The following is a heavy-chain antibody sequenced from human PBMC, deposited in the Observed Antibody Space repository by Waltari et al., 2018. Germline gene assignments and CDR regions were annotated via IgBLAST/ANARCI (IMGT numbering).Heavy chain of an antibody. CDR3: ARVHCSSTSCSTIGYFDY. CDR2: IYHSGST. Sequence: QVQLQQWGAGLLKPSETLSLTCAVSGYSISSGYYWGWIRQPPGKGLEWIGSIYHSGSTYYNPSLKSRVTISVDTSKNQFSLKLSSVTAADTAVYYCARVHCSSTSCSTIGYFDYWGQGTLVTVSS. J-gene: IGHJ4*02. D-gene: IGHD2-2*01. V-gene: IGHV4-38-2*01. CDR1: GYSISSGYY.